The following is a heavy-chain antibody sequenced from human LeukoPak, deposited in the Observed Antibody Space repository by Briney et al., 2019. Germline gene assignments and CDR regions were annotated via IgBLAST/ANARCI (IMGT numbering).Heavy chain of an antibody. CDR3: ARGGGNEGY. CDR2: INHSGST. V-gene: IGHV4-34*01. CDR1: GGSFSGYY. D-gene: IGHD4-23*01. J-gene: IGHJ4*02. Sequence: MTSETLSLTCAVYGGSFSGYYWSWIRQPPGKGLEWIGEINHSGSTNYNPSLKSRVTISVDTSKNQFSLKLSSVTAADTAVYYCARGGGNEGYWGQGTLVTVSS.